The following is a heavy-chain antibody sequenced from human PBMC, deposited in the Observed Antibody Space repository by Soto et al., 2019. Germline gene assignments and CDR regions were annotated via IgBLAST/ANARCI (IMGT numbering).Heavy chain of an antibody. Sequence: QVQLQESGPGLVKPSQTLSLTCTVSGGSISSGDYYWSWIRQPPGKGLEWIGYIHYSGSTYYNPSLKRRVTITVDTSKNQFSLKLSSVTAADTAGYYCAIYASGSSFDYWGQGTLVTVSS. CDR2: IHYSGST. V-gene: IGHV4-30-4*01. CDR3: AIYASGSSFDY. CDR1: GGSISSGDYY. J-gene: IGHJ4*02. D-gene: IGHD3-10*01.